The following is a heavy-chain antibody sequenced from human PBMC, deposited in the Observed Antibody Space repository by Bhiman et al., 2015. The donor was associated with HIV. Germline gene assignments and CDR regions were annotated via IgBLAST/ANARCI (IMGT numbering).Heavy chain of an antibody. D-gene: IGHD3-3*01. J-gene: IGHJ3*02. CDR2: IRSKANSYAT. CDR3: TTTSLQFLEWLGLESHAFDI. V-gene: IGHV3-73*02. CDR1: GFTFSGSA. Sequence: EVQLVESGGGLVQPGGSLKLSCAASGFTFSGSAMHWVRQASGKGLEWVGRIRSKANSYATAYVASVKGRFTISRDDSKNTAYLQMNSLKTEDTAVYYCTTTSLQFLEWLGLESHAFDIWGQGTMVTVSS.